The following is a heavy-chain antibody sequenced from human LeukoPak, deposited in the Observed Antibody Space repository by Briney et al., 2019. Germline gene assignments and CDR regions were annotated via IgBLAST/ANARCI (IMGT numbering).Heavy chain of an antibody. V-gene: IGHV4-59*12. CDR3: ARDSGDCSSTSCYKIYYYYMDV. CDR1: GGSISSYY. Sequence: SETLSLTCTVSGGSISSYYWSWIRQPPGKGLEWIGYIYYSGSTNCNPSLKSRVTMSVDTSKNQFSLKLSSVTAADTAVYYCARDSGDCSSTSCYKIYYYYMDVWGKGTTVTVSS. J-gene: IGHJ6*03. D-gene: IGHD2-2*01. CDR2: IYYSGST.